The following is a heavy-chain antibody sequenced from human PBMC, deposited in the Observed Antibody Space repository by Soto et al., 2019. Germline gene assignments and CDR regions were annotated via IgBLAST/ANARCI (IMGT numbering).Heavy chain of an antibody. Sequence: SETLSLTCTVSGGSISSGDYYWSWIRQPPGKGLEWIGYIYYSGSTHYNPSLKSRVTISVDTSKNQFSLKLSSVTAADTAVYYCASASSWYHYYYSYYGMDVWGQGTTVTVSS. CDR1: GGSISSGDYY. CDR3: ASASSWYHYYYSYYGMDV. CDR2: IYYSGST. J-gene: IGHJ6*02. V-gene: IGHV4-30-4*01. D-gene: IGHD6-13*01.